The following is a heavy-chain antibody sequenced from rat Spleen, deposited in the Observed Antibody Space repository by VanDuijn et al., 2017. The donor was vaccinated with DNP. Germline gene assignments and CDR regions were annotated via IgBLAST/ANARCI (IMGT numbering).Heavy chain of an antibody. CDR1: GLTFSNYD. CDR3: ARGDY. CDR2: ISTSGGST. J-gene: IGHJ2*01. V-gene: IGHV5-25*01. Sequence: EVQLVESGGGLVQPGRSLKLSCAASGLTFSNYDMAWVRQAPTKGLEWVASISTSGGSTYYRDSVKGRFTVSRDNAKSTLYLQMDSLRSEDTATYYCARGDYWGQGVMVTVSS.